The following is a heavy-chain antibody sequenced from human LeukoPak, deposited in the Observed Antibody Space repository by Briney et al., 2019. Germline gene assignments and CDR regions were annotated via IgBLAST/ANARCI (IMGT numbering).Heavy chain of an antibody. CDR2: IYHTGTT. Sequence: SHTLSLTCTVSGGLISRIEYYWGWVRQSPVKGLEWLGHIYHTGTTLYSPHLNNRLTISVDSSKNQFSLTLNSVTAADTAVYYCASVSVWELATHTGGSFDYWGRGILVTVSP. CDR1: GGLISRIEYY. CDR3: ASVSVWELATHTGGSFDY. V-gene: IGHV4-30-4*01. D-gene: IGHD1-26*01. J-gene: IGHJ4*02.